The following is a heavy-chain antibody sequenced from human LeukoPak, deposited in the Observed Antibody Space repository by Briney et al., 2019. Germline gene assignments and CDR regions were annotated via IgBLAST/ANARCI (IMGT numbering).Heavy chain of an antibody. V-gene: IGHV4-31*03. Sequence: PSQTLSLTCTVSGGSISSGGYYWSWIRQHPGKGLEWIGYIYYSGYTYYNPSLKSRVTISVGTSKNQFSLKLSSVTAADTAVYYCARGRRGIQLWSTNRYYFDYWGQGTLVTVSS. CDR3: ARGRRGIQLWSTNRYYFDY. CDR1: GGSISSGGYY. D-gene: IGHD5-18*01. CDR2: IYYSGYT. J-gene: IGHJ4*02.